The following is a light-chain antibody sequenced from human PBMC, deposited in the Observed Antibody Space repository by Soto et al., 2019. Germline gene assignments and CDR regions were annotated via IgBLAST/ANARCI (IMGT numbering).Light chain of an antibody. Sequence: EIVMTQSPATLSVSPGERVTLSCRASQDIRSSLAWYQQKPGQAPRLLIYGASIRATGVPATFSSSGSGTEFTLSISSLQSEHLGVYYCQQDSSWPLTFGGGTKVDIK. CDR1: QDIRSS. CDR3: QQDSSWPLT. J-gene: IGKJ4*01. V-gene: IGKV3-15*01. CDR2: GAS.